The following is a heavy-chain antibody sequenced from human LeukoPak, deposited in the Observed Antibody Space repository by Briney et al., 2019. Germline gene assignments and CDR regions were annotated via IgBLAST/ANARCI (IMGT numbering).Heavy chain of an antibody. CDR2: IDHSGST. J-gene: IGHJ2*01. V-gene: IGHV4-34*01. CDR1: GGSFSGYY. CDR3: ASSPFSGIRRKPIHWYFDL. D-gene: IGHD3-10*01. Sequence: SETLSLTCAVYGGSFSGYYWSWIRQPPGKALEWIGEIDHSGSTNYNPSLKSRVTISVDTSKNQFSLKLSSVTAADTAAYYCASSPFSGIRRKPIHWYFDLWGRGTLATVSS.